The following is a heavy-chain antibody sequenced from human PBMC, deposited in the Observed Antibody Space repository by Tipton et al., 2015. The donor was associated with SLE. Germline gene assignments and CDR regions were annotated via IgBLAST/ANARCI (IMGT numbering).Heavy chain of an antibody. Sequence: QLVQSGPEVKKPWASVKVSCKASGYSFTDYYVHWVRQAPGQGLEWMGRINPNSGDTNYAQKFQGRVTMTRDTSISTAYMELSRLRSDDTAVYYCARDGLLELRVLGDYWGQGTLVTVSS. CDR3: ARDGLLELRVLGDY. D-gene: IGHD1-7*01. J-gene: IGHJ4*02. V-gene: IGHV1-2*06. CDR2: INPNSGDT. CDR1: GYSFTDYY.